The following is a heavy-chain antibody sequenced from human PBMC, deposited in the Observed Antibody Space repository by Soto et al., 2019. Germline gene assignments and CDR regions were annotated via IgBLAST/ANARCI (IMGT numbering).Heavy chain of an antibody. V-gene: IGHV4-34*01. CDR3: ARGLLGGAAN. D-gene: IGHD3-16*01. CDR1: GGSFSGYY. CDR2: IDHSGGT. J-gene: IGHJ4*02. Sequence: QVQLQQWGAGLAKPSETLSLTCAVYGGSFSGYYWSWIRQPPGKGLEWIGEIDHSGGTNYNPSLKSRGTISVDTSKNQFSLKLTSVTAADTAVYYCARGLLGGAANWGQGTLVAVSS.